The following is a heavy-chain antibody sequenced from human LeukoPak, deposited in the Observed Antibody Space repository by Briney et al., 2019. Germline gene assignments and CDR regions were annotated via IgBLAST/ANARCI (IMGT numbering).Heavy chain of an antibody. V-gene: IGHV1-2*02. J-gene: IGHJ5*02. CDR3: ASEDWPREGWFDP. D-gene: IGHD2-21*01. Sequence: GASVKVSCKASGYTFTGYYMHWVRQAPGQGLEWMGWINPNSGGTNYAQKFQGRVTMTRDTSISTAYMELSRLRSDDTAVYYCASEDWPREGWFDPWGQGTLVTVSS. CDR1: GYTFTGYY. CDR2: INPNSGGT.